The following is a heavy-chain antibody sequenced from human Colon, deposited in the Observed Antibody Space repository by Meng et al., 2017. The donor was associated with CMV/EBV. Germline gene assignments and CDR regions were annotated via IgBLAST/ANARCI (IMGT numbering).Heavy chain of an antibody. J-gene: IGHJ3*01. CDR3: ARFLKWRRTFDV. CDR2: IEEDGSEK. V-gene: IGHV3-7*01. D-gene: IGHD3-3*01. Sequence: GESLKISCTNSGFTFSGFSMSWVRQAPGRGLEWVANIEEDGSEKYYVDSVKGRFTVSRDNAMDSLYLQMHGLRAEDTAVYYCARFLKWRRTFDVWGQGTAVTVSS. CDR1: GFTFSGFS.